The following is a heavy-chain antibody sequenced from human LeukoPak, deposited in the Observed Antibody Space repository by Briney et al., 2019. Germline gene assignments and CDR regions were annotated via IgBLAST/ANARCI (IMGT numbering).Heavy chain of an antibody. CDR2: ISSSSSYI. J-gene: IGHJ4*02. D-gene: IGHD3-16*01. CDR3: GRGGGGGYYFDY. Sequence: GGSLRLSCAASGFTFSSYSMNWVRQAPGKGLEWVSSISSSSSYIYYADSVKGRFTISRDNAKNSLYLQMNSLRAEDTAVYYGGRGGGGGYYFDYWGQGTLVTVSS. V-gene: IGHV3-21*01. CDR1: GFTFSSYS.